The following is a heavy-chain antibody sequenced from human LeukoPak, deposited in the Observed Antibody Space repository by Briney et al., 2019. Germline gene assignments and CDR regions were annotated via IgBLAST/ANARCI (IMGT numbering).Heavy chain of an antibody. J-gene: IGHJ6*04. CDR3: ARDPDWFISGMDV. Sequence: SETLSLTCAVYGGSFTGNFWTWIRQPPGKGLEWIGEINQSGITNYSPSLKSRVTTSVDTSKNQISLHLRSVTAADTAVYYCARDPDWFISGMDVWGKGTTVTVSP. D-gene: IGHD3-9*01. V-gene: IGHV4-34*01. CDR2: INQSGIT. CDR1: GGSFTGNF.